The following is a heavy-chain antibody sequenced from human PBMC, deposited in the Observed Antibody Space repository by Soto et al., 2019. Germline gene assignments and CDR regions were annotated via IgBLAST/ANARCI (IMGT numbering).Heavy chain of an antibody. CDR3: ARALYSSFPRYYYYGMDV. J-gene: IGHJ6*02. CDR2: IYYSGST. D-gene: IGHD4-4*01. CDR1: GGSISSRDYY. Sequence: SETLSLTFTVSGGSISSRDYYWSLIRQPPGKGLEWIGYIYYSGSTYYNPSLKSRVTISVDASKNQFSLKLSSVTAADTAVYYCARALYSSFPRYYYYGMDVWGQGTTVT. V-gene: IGHV4-30-4*02.